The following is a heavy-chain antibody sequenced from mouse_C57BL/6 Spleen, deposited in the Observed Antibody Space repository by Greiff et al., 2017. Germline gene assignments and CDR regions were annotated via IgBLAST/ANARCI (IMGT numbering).Heavy chain of an antibody. CDR3: ARGDDYGFFDY. CDR2: IYPGGGDT. J-gene: IGHJ2*01. V-gene: IGHV1-76*01. CDR1: GYTFTDSY. Sequence: VQLQQSGAELVRPGSSVKLSCKASGYTFTDSYINWVKQRPGQGLEWIARIYPGGGDTYYNEKFKGKATLTVEKSSSTAYMQLSSLTSEDSAVYCCARGDDYGFFDYWGQGTTLTVSS. D-gene: IGHD1-2*01.